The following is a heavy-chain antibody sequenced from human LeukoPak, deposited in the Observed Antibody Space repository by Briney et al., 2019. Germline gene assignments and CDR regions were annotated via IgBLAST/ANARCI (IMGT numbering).Heavy chain of an antibody. Sequence: SETLSLTCTVSGDSVNYYYWHWIRQPAGKGLEWIGRICANGNTNFNPSLKSRLTMSVDTSKNQFSLKLTSMTAADTAVYYCAREGSSQPYDYWGQGTRVTVSS. CDR1: GDSVNYYY. CDR2: ICANGNT. J-gene: IGHJ4*02. CDR3: AREGSSQPYDY. V-gene: IGHV4-4*07.